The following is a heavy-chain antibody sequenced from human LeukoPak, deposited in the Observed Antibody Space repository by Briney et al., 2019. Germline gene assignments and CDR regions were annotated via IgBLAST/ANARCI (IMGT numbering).Heavy chain of an antibody. CDR3: VKDLRSDFMGVLSRYLSY. Sequence: PGGCLRLSCSASGFTFSSFAMHWVRQAPGKGLEYVAAISRSGGSTYYADSVKGRFTISRDNSKNTLYLQMSSLRAEDTAVYLCVKDLRSDFMGVLSRYLSYWGQRTLVSVSS. V-gene: IGHV3-64D*09. CDR1: GFTFSSFA. D-gene: IGHD2/OR15-2a*01. J-gene: IGHJ4*02. CDR2: ISRSGGST.